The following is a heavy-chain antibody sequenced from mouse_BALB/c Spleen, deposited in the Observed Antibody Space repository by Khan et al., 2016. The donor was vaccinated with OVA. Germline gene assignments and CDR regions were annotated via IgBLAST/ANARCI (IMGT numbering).Heavy chain of an antibody. Sequence: EVELVESGGGLVKPGGPLKLSCEASGFTFSTYAMSWVRQTPEKRLEWVATISSGGDYPYYPDSVKGRFTISRDNAKPLYLQMSSLRSEDTAMYYCARHNYGPFAYWGQGTLVTVSA. CDR2: ISSGGDYP. V-gene: IGHV5-9-3*01. CDR3: ARHNYGPFAY. D-gene: IGHD1-1*01. J-gene: IGHJ3*01. CDR1: GFTFSTYA.